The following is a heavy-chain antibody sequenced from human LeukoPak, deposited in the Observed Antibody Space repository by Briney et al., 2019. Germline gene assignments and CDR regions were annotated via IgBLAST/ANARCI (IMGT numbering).Heavy chain of an antibody. D-gene: IGHD6-13*01. V-gene: IGHV3-74*03. CDR2: INSDGTGT. CDR3: ARDDLSWYSGIDY. Sequence: PGRSLRLSCAGSGFTFSNYGMHWVRQAPGKGLVWVSYINSDGTGTMYADSVKGRFTVSRDNAKNTLYLQMNSLRAEDTAVYYCARDDLSWYSGIDYWGQGVLVTVSS. J-gene: IGHJ4*02. CDR1: GFTFSNYG.